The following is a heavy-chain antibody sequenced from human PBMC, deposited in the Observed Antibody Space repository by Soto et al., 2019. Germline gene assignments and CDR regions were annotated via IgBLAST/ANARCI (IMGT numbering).Heavy chain of an antibody. Sequence: PGESLKISCKGSGYSFTSYWIGWVRQMPGKGLEWMGIIYPGDSDTRYSPSFQGQVTISADKSISTAYLQWSSLKASDTAMYYCARLFGVVIMIGSLGELSGGWFDYWGQGTLVTVSS. J-gene: IGHJ4*02. V-gene: IGHV5-51*01. CDR3: ARLFGVVIMIGSLGELSGGWFDY. D-gene: IGHD3-3*01. CDR1: GYSFTSYW. CDR2: IYPGDSDT.